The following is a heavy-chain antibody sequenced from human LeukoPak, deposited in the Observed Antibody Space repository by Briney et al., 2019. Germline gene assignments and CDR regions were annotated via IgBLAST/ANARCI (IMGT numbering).Heavy chain of an antibody. V-gene: IGHV3-7*05. CDR1: GFSFSSYW. CDR2: INEDGSAK. CDR3: ARGLYGMDV. Sequence: GGSLRLSCAASGFSFSSYWISCGRQVPGKGLEWVAHINEDGSAKNYADSVKGRFTISRDNSRNSLYLQMNSLRAEDTAVYFCARGLYGMDVWGQGTTVTVSS. J-gene: IGHJ6*02.